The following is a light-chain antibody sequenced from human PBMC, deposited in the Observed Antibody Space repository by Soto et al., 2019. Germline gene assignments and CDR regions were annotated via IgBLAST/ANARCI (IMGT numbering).Light chain of an antibody. V-gene: IGKV1-9*01. CDR3: QQLNSYPRT. Sequence: DIQLIQSPSFLSASVGDRVTITCRASQGIRSFLAWYQQKPGKAPKLLIYAASTLQSGVPSRFSGSGSGTEFALTISSLQPEDFATYYCQQLNSYPRTFGQGTKVEIK. CDR1: QGIRSF. J-gene: IGKJ1*01. CDR2: AAS.